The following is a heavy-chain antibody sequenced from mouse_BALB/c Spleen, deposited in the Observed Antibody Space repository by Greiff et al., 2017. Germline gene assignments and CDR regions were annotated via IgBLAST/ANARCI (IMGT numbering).Heavy chain of an antibody. CDR2: IRLKSNNYAT. J-gene: IGHJ4*01. D-gene: IGHD1-1*01. Sequence: EVKLVESGGGLVQPGGSMKLSCVASGFTFSNYWMNWVRQSPEKGLEWVAEIRLKSNNYATHYAESVKGRFTISRDDSKSSVYLQMNNLRAEDTGIYYCTRDYGRTMDYWGQGTSVTVSS. CDR3: TRDYGRTMDY. V-gene: IGHV6-6*02. CDR1: GFTFSNYW.